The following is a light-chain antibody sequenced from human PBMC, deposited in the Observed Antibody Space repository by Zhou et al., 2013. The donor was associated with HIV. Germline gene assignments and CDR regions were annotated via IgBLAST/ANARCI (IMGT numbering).Light chain of an antibody. CDR3: SSYTVSSTLVL. CDR1: SSDIGAYKY. CDR2: DVS. J-gene: IGLJ2*01. Sequence: QSALTQPPSASGSPGQSVTISCTGTSSDIGAYKYVSWYQLYPGKAPKLLIYDVSKRPSGVSNRFSGSKSANTASLTISGSRLRTRLIYFCSSYTVSSTLVLFGGGTKVTVL. V-gene: IGLV2-14*03.